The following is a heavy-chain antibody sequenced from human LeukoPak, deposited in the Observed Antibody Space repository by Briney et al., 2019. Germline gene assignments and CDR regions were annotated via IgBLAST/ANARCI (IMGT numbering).Heavy chain of an antibody. D-gene: IGHD3/OR15-3a*01. Sequence: GGSLRLSRAASGFTFDDYAMHWVRHAPGKGLEWVSGISWNSGSIGYADSVKGRFTISRDNAKNSLYLQMNSLRAEDMALYYCAKAALDPYYFDYWGQGTLVTVSS. V-gene: IGHV3-9*03. CDR3: AKAALDPYYFDY. J-gene: IGHJ4*02. CDR2: ISWNSGSI. CDR1: GFTFDDYA.